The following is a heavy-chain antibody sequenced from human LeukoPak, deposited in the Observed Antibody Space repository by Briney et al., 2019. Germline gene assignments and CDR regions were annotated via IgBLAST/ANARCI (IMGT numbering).Heavy chain of an antibody. D-gene: IGHD2-2*01. CDR3: ARDPLLGYCSSTSCYPPSYYFDY. CDR2: INAGNGNT. V-gene: IGHV1-3*01. CDR1: GYTFTSYA. Sequence: APVKVSCKASGYTFTSYAMHWVRQAPGQRLEWMGWINAGNGNTKYSQKFQGRVTITRDTSASTAYMELSSLRSEDTAVYYCARDPLLGYCSSTSCYPPSYYFDYWGQGTLVTVSS. J-gene: IGHJ4*02.